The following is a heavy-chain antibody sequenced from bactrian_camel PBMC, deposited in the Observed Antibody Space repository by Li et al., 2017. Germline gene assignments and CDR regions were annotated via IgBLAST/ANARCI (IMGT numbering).Heavy chain of an antibody. CDR3: AAGSWVAGSLDEHDYVH. Sequence: HVQLVESGGGSVQTGGSLRLSCKPSFFILDDFEMMWYRQTPGNECELVSSITGDGSTYYTDAVKGRFTISVDNAKNPVMVYLKMPTLKPDDTAMYYCAAGSWVAGSLDEHDYVHWGQGTQVTVS. D-gene: IGHD6*01. CDR1: FFILDDFE. V-gene: IGHV3S60*01. J-gene: IGHJ4*01. CDR2: ITGDGST.